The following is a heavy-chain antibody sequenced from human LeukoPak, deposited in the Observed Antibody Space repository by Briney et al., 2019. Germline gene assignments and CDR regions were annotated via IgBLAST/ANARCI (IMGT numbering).Heavy chain of an antibody. J-gene: IGHJ4*02. CDR2: IIPIFGTA. CDR1: GGTFSSYA. V-gene: IGHV1-69*05. CDR3: ARVRSAYCSSTSCPFDY. Sequence: SVKVSCKASGGTFSSYAISWVRQAPGQGLEWMGGIIPIFGTANYAQKFQGRVTITTDESTSTAYMELSSLRSEDTAVYYCARVRSAYCSSTSCPFDYWGKGTLVTVSS. D-gene: IGHD2-2*01.